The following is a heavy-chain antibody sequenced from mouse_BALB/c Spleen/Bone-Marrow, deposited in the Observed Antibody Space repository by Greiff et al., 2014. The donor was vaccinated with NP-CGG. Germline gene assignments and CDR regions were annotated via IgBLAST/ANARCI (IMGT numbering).Heavy chain of an antibody. D-gene: IGHD1-1*01. Sequence: QAQLQQSGAELMKPGASVKISCKATGYTFSTYWIEWVKQRPGHGLEWIGEILPGSGGTNYNEKFKGKATFTADTSSNTVYMQLSSLTSEDSAVYYCARWYYGSSSFAYWGQGTLVTVSA. CDR1: GYTFSTYW. V-gene: IGHV1-9*01. CDR2: ILPGSGGT. CDR3: ARWYYGSSSFAY. J-gene: IGHJ3*01.